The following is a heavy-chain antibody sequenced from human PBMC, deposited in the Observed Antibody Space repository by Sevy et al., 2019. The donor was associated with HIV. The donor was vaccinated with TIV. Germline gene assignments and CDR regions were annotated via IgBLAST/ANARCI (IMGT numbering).Heavy chain of an antibody. D-gene: IGHD2-2*01. CDR2: IKRDGSEK. CDR1: GFSFNMYW. Sequence: GGSLRLSCTASGFSFNMYWMSWVRQAPGQGLEWVANIKRDGSEKYYVDSVRGRFTISRDNAKNSRYLQMNCLGAADTAVYYCARDCSSTSCLWGLDVWGQGTTVTVSS. CDR3: ARDCSSTSCLWGLDV. V-gene: IGHV3-7*03. J-gene: IGHJ6*02.